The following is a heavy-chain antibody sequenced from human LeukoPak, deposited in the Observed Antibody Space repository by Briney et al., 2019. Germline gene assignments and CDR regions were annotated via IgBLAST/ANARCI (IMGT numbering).Heavy chain of an antibody. CDR2: IYYSGST. V-gene: IGHV4-59*08. CDR3: ARHFPPYYYDSSGYYPYFDY. CDR1: GGSISSYY. D-gene: IGHD3-22*01. Sequence: SETLSLTCTVSGGSISSYYWSWIRQPPGKGLEWIGYIYYSGSTNYNPSLKSRVTISVDTSKNQFSLKLGSVTAADTAVYYCARHFPPYYYDSSGYYPYFDYWGQGTLVTVSS. J-gene: IGHJ4*02.